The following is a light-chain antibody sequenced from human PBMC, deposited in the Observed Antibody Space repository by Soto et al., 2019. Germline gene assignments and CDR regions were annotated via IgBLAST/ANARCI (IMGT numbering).Light chain of an antibody. CDR2: GAS. CDR1: QSVSSSY. Sequence: EIVLTQSPGTMYLSPGERATLSCRASQSVSSSYVAWYQQKPGQGPRLLIYGASSRATGIPARFSGSGSWTDFTLNIRRLEPHDFAVYYCPQYGGSPVTFGQGTKVEIK. V-gene: IGKV3-20*01. J-gene: IGKJ1*01. CDR3: PQYGGSPVT.